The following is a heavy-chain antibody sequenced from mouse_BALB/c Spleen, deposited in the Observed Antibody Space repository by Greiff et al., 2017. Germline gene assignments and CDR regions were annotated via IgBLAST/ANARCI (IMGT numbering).Heavy chain of an antibody. Sequence: EVKLVESGGGLVKPGGSLKLSCAASGFTFSSYTMSWVRQTPEKRLEWVAYISNGGGSTYYPDTVKGRFTISRDNAKNTLYLQMSSLKSEDTAMYYCARHNDYDWAWFAYWGQGTLVTVSA. CDR3: ARHNDYDWAWFAY. V-gene: IGHV5-12-2*01. D-gene: IGHD2-4*01. J-gene: IGHJ3*01. CDR2: ISNGGGST. CDR1: GFTFSSYT.